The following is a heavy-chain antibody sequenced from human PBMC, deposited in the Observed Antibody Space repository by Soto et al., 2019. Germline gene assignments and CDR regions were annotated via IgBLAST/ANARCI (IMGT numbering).Heavy chain of an antibody. Sequence: AASVKVSCKASGGTFSSYAISWVRQAPGQGLEWMGGIIPIFGTANYAQKFQGRVTITADESTSTAYMELSSLRSEDTAVYYCARDPPTQDGYNPFDYWGQGTLVTVSS. CDR1: GGTFSSYA. V-gene: IGHV1-69*13. J-gene: IGHJ4*02. D-gene: IGHD5-12*01. CDR2: IIPIFGTA. CDR3: ARDPPTQDGYNPFDY.